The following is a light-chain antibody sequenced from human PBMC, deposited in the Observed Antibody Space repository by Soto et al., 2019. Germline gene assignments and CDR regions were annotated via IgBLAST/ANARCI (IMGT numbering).Light chain of an antibody. CDR1: QIVGGDT. Sequence: EIVLTQSPGTLSLSPGERATLSCRASQIVGGDTLAWFQQRPGQAPRLVIYGASNRAAGIPDRFSGSGSGTDFTLTVSRLDAEDFAMYYCQQYHWAPDTFGQGTRVEMK. CDR3: QQYHWAPDT. J-gene: IGKJ5*01. V-gene: IGKV3-20*01. CDR2: GAS.